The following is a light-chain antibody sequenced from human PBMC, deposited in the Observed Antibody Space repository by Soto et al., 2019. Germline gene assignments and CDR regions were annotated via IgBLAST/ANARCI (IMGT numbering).Light chain of an antibody. J-gene: IGKJ4*01. CDR2: GAS. Sequence: EIVMTQSPATLSVSPGERATLSCRASQSISSNLAWYQQKPGQAPRLLIYGASTRATGIPVRFSGSGSGTEFTLTISSLQSEDFAVYYCQQYNNWPPGTFGGGTKVDIK. CDR3: QQYNNWPPGT. V-gene: IGKV3-15*01. CDR1: QSISSN.